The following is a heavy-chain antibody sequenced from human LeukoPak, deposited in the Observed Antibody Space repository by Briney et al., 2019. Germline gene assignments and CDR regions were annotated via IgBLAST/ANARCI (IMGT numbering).Heavy chain of an antibody. V-gene: IGHV4-34*01. D-gene: IGHD2-15*01. CDR1: GGSFSGYY. Sequence: PSETLSLTCAVYGGSFSGYYCSWIRQPPGKGLEWIGEINHSGSTNYNPSLKSRVTISVDTSKNQFSLKLSSVTAADTAVYYCARGEPGYCSGGSCYPFDDWGQGTLVTVCS. CDR2: INHSGST. CDR3: ARGEPGYCSGGSCYPFDD. J-gene: IGHJ4*02.